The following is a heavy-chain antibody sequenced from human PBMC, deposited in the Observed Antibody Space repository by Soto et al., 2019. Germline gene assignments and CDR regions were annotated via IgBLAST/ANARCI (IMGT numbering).Heavy chain of an antibody. CDR2: VHSTGGV. V-gene: IGHV4-4*07. CDR3: ARDLSGTGLDI. Sequence: QLQLHESGPGLVKPSETLSLTCNVSGDSIGRFYWSWIRQSAGKGLEWLGRVHSTGGVTYNPALKGRVTISLDRPNNHVALEMNSVTAADTAVYFCARDLSGTGLDIWGRGTRVSVSS. J-gene: IGHJ6*02. CDR1: GDSIGRFY. D-gene: IGHD1-26*01.